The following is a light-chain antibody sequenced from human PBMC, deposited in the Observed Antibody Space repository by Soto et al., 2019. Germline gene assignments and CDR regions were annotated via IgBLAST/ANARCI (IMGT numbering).Light chain of an antibody. Sequence: EIVMTQSPATLSVSPGERATLSCRASQSVSGNLAWYQQKPGQAPRLLIYGASTRATGIPARFSGSGSGTEFTITISSLQSEDFAVYSCQQYNNWPRTFGQGTKLEIK. CDR2: GAS. J-gene: IGKJ2*01. V-gene: IGKV3-15*01. CDR1: QSVSGN. CDR3: QQYNNWPRT.